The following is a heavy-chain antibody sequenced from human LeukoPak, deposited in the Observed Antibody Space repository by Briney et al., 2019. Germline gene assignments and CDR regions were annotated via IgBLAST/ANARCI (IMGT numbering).Heavy chain of an antibody. CDR3: ARDQHYDYVWGSYRLDS. Sequence: PGGSLRLSCAASGFTFRSYAMHWVRQAPGKGLEWVAVISRDGNNEYYADSVKGRFTISRDNSKNTLYVQMNSLRAEDTAVYYCARDQHYDYVWGSYRLDSWGQGTLVTVSS. J-gene: IGHJ4*02. D-gene: IGHD3-16*02. CDR1: GFTFRSYA. CDR2: ISRDGNNE. V-gene: IGHV3-30*04.